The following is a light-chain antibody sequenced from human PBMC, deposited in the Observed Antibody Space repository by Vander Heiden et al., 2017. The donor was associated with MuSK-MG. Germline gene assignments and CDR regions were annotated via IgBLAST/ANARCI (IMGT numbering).Light chain of an antibody. V-gene: IGKV1-39*01. CDR3: QQAYNSPPVT. J-gene: IGKJ2*01. CDR1: QTIISY. CDR2: AAS. Sequence: DVHMTQSPSSLAASVGDRVTITCRAIQTIISYLIWYQQKPGKAPTLLIYAASHLQSGVPSRFSGGGFGTDFTLTISSLQPEDFATYYCQQAYNSPPVTFGQGTKLXL.